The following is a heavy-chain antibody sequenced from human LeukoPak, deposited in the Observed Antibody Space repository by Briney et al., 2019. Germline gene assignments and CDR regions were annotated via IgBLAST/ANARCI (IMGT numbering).Heavy chain of an antibody. D-gene: IGHD3-10*01. V-gene: IGHV1-69*05. CDR3: ARDYGSGSYPPIWGYFDY. CDR2: IVPIFGTA. Sequence: SVKVSCKASGGTFSSYAISWVRQAPGQGLEWMGGIVPIFGTANYAQKFQGRVTITTDESTSTAYMELSSLRSEDTAVYYCARDYGSGSYPPIWGYFDYWGQGTLVTVSS. CDR1: GGTFSSYA. J-gene: IGHJ4*02.